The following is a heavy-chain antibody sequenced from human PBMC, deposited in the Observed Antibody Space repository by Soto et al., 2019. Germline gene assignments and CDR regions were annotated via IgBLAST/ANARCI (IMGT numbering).Heavy chain of an antibody. D-gene: IGHD2-2*01. CDR2: INAGNGNT. Sequence: ASVKVSCKASGYTFTSYAMHWVRQAPGQRLEWMGWINAGNGNTKYSQKFQGRVTITRDTSASTAYMELSSLRSEDTAVYYCARQGMPHHNWFDPWGQGTLVTVSS. V-gene: IGHV1-3*01. J-gene: IGHJ5*02. CDR3: ARQGMPHHNWFDP. CDR1: GYTFTSYA.